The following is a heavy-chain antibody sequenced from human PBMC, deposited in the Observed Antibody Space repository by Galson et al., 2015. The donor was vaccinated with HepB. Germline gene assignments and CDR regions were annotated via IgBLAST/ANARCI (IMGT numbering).Heavy chain of an antibody. CDR3: AKTGGSGWFLDY. CDR1: GFTFSDYA. CDR2: ITGSGGST. J-gene: IGHJ4*02. D-gene: IGHD6-19*01. V-gene: IGHV3-23*01. Sequence: SLRLSCAASGFTFSDYAMTWVRQAPGKGLEWVSPITGSGGSTYYADSVKGRFTISRDNSKKTLYLQMDSLRDEDTGVYYCAKTGGSGWFLDYWGQGTLVTVSS.